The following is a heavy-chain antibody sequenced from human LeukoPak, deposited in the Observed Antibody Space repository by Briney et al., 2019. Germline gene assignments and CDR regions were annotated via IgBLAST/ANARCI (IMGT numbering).Heavy chain of an antibody. J-gene: IGHJ4*02. Sequence: KPSETLSLTCAVYGGSFSGYYWSWIRQPPGKGLEWIGEINHSGSTNYNPSLKSRVTISVDTSKNQFSLKLSSVTAADTAVYYCARGTIRSYYYDSSGELDDWGQGTLVTVSS. V-gene: IGHV4-34*01. CDR2: INHSGST. CDR1: GGSFSGYY. CDR3: ARGTIRSYYYDSSGELDD. D-gene: IGHD3-22*01.